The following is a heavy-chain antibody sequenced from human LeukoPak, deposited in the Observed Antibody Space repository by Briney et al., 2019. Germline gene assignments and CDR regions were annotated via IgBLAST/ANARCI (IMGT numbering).Heavy chain of an antibody. Sequence: PGGSLRLSCAASGFTFSSYAMSWVRQAPGKGLEWVSAISGSGGSTYYADSVKGRFTISRDNSKNTLYLQMNSLRAEDTAVYYXAXXXXQWPLIYYFDYWGQGTLVTVXS. J-gene: IGHJ4*02. V-gene: IGHV3-23*01. CDR2: ISGSGGST. CDR1: GFTFSSYA. D-gene: IGHD6-19*01. CDR3: AXXXXQWPLIYYFDY.